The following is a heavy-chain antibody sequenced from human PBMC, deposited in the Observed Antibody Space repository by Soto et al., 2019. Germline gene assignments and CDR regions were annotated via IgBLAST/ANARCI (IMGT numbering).Heavy chain of an antibody. CDR3: ARKGGGYYDFWSGSTAIDAFDI. V-gene: IGHV1-18*01. D-gene: IGHD3-3*01. J-gene: IGHJ3*02. Sequence: ASGKVSCKASGYTFTSYGISWVRQAPGQGLEWMGWISAYNGNTNYAQKLQGRVTMTTDTSTSTAYMELRSLRSDDTAVYYCARKGGGYYDFWSGSTAIDAFDIWGQGTMVTVSS. CDR2: ISAYNGNT. CDR1: GYTFTSYG.